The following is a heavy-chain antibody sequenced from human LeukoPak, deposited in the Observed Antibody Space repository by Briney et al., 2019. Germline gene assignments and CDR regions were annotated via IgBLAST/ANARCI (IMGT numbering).Heavy chain of an antibody. CDR2: IYHSGST. V-gene: IGHV4-30-2*01. CDR3: ARIQSYYYDSSGYSY. D-gene: IGHD3-22*01. Sequence: PSQTLSLTCAVSGGSISSGGYSWSWIRQPPGKGLEWIGYIYHSGSTYYNPSLKSRVTISVDRSKNQFSLKLSSVTAADTAVYYCARIQSYYYDSSGYSYWGQGTLVTVSS. CDR1: GGSISSGGYS. J-gene: IGHJ4*02.